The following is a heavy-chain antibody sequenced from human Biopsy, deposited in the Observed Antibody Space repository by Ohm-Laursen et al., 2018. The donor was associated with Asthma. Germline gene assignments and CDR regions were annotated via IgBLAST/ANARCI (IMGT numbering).Heavy chain of an antibody. D-gene: IGHD2-15*01. CDR2: ISGSGGST. Sequence: SLRLSCTASGFTFGNFWMSWGRQPPGKGLEWVSTISGSGGSTYYADSVKGRFTISRDNSKNTLHLQMNSLRAEDTAVYYCAKAREDIVVVVAVSDSWGQGTLVTVSS. J-gene: IGHJ4*02. CDR3: AKAREDIVVVVAVSDS. V-gene: IGHV3-23*01. CDR1: GFTFGNFW.